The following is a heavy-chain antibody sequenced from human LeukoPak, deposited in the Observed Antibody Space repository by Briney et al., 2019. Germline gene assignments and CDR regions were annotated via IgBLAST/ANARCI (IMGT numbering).Heavy chain of an antibody. CDR1: GVSISSYY. CDR3: ASGSMVASAGAFDI. V-gene: IGHV4-59*01. D-gene: IGHD2/OR15-2a*01. J-gene: IGHJ3*02. CDR2: IYYSGST. Sequence: PSETLSLTCTVSGVSISSYYWSWIRQPPGKGLEWIGYIYYSGSTNCNPSLKSRVTISVDTSKNQFSLKLSSVTAADTAVYYCASGSMVASAGAFDIWGQGTMVTVSS.